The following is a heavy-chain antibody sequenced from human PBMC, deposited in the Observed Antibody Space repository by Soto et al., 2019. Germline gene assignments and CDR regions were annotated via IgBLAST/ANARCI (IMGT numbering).Heavy chain of an antibody. Sequence: QITLKESGPTLVKPTETLTLTCTFSGFSLNTRGVAVGWIRQPPGEALEWLALIYWDDDKRYSPSLKSRLTINKDTSKNQVVLTMTSVHPVDTATYYCAHLVAIFEGGGGVDMWGQGTMVTVSS. V-gene: IGHV2-5*02. CDR3: AHLVAIFEGGGGVDM. J-gene: IGHJ3*02. D-gene: IGHD2-21*01. CDR1: GFSLNTRGVA. CDR2: IYWDDDK.